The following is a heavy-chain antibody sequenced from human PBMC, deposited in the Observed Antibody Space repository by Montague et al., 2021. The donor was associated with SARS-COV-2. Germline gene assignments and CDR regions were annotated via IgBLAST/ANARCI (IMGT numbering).Heavy chain of an antibody. CDR3: ARRRLDFYDSRHWFDP. D-gene: IGHD3-22*01. CDR2: IFYTGST. Sequence: SETLSLTCTVSGGSMYIYGSHYYWDWIRQPPGKGLEWIGTIFYTGSTICNSSLKSRVTISIDTSKNQYSLELNSVTAADTAVYYCARRRLDFYDSRHWFDPWGQGALVTVPS. J-gene: IGHJ5*02. V-gene: IGHV4-39*01. CDR1: GGSMYIYGSHYY.